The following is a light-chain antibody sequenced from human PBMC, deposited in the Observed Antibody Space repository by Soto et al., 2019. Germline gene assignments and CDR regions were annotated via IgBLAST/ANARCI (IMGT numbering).Light chain of an antibody. CDR1: SSDVGGYNY. Sequence: QSALTQPASVSGSPGQSITISCTGTSSDVGGYNYVSWYQQYPGKAPKLMIYDVSNRPSGVSNRFSGSKSGNTASLTISGLQAEDEADYYCSSYTSSSTFYVFGTGTKVTVL. CDR2: DVS. CDR3: SSYTSSSTFYV. J-gene: IGLJ1*01. V-gene: IGLV2-14*01.